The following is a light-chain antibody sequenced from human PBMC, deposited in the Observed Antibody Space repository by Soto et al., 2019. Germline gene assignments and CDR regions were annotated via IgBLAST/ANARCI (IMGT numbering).Light chain of an antibody. Sequence: QSALTQPPSASGSPGQPVTISCTGTSSDVGAYDYVSWYQQHPGKAPKLMIYEVSNRPSGVSNRFSGSKSGNTASLTISGLQAEDEADYYCSSYTSSSTPYVFGTGTKLTVL. CDR3: SSYTSSSTPYV. CDR1: SSDVGAYDY. V-gene: IGLV2-14*01. J-gene: IGLJ1*01. CDR2: EVS.